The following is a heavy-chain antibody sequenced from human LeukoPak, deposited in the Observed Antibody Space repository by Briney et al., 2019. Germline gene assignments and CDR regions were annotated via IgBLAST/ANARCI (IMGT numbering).Heavy chain of an antibody. CDR1: GYTFTSYG. Sequence: GASVKVSCKASGYTFTSYGISWVRQAPGRGLEWMGWISAYNGNTNYAQKLQGRVAMTTDTSTSTAYMERRSLRSDDTAVYYCARDEDIVVVPAAGFAYWGQGTLVTVSS. J-gene: IGHJ4*02. CDR2: ISAYNGNT. CDR3: ARDEDIVVVPAAGFAY. D-gene: IGHD2-2*01. V-gene: IGHV1-18*01.